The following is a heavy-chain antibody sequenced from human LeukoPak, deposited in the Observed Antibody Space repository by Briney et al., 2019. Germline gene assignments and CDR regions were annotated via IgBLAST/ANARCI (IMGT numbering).Heavy chain of an antibody. D-gene: IGHD3-10*01. CDR3: ATDRGGWTT. Sequence: SGGSLRLSCAASGFTVSTYLIHWVRQAPGKGLVWVSRITGDGTNTLYADSVQGRFTISRDNAKNTVYLQMNSLRAEDTAVYYCATDRGGWTTWGQGTLVTVSS. CDR1: GFTVSTYL. CDR2: ITGDGTNT. V-gene: IGHV3-74*01. J-gene: IGHJ5*02.